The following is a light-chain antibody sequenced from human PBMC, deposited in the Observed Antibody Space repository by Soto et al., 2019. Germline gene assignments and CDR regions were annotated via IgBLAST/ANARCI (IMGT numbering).Light chain of an antibody. V-gene: IGKV1-39*01. CDR3: QQSYSTPT. CDR1: QSISTY. J-gene: IGKJ3*01. Sequence: IQLPQSPSSLSASVGATVTITFRSSQSISTYVNWYQQKAGKAPKLLIYDASSLYSGVPSRFSGSGSGTDFTLTISTLQPEDFATYYCQQSYSTPTFGPGTKVDI. CDR2: DAS.